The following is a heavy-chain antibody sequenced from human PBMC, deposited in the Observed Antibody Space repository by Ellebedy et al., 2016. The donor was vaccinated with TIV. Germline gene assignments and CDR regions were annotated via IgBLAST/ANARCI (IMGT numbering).Heavy chain of an antibody. V-gene: IGHV3-33*08. CDR1: GFTFSSYA. CDR3: ARGPFNP. Sequence: GESLKISXAASGFTFSSYAMHWVRQAPGKGLEWVAVIWYDGSNKYYADSVKGRFTISRDNSKNTLYLQMNSLRAEDTAVYYCARGPFNPWGQGTLVTVSS. CDR2: IWYDGSNK. J-gene: IGHJ5*02.